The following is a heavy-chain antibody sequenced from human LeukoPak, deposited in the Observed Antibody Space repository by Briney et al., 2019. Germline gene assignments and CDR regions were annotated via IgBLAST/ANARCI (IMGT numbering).Heavy chain of an antibody. Sequence: ASVKVSCKASGYTFTNYAMHWVRLAPGQRLQWMGWINLVNGNTKYSQYFEGRVTITRDTSASTVYMELSSLRPDDMAVYYCARGRGTIGSNRDFYFYYYMDIWGSGTTVTVSS. CDR3: ARGRGTIGSNRDFYFYYYMDI. D-gene: IGHD2-21*01. CDR2: INLVNGNT. CDR1: GYTFTNYA. V-gene: IGHV1-3*03. J-gene: IGHJ6*03.